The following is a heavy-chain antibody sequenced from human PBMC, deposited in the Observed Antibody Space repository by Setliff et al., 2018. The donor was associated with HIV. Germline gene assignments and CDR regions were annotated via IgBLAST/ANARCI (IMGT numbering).Heavy chain of an antibody. CDR3: ARYCSGGSCPNWFDP. CDR1: GGSLSGYY. Sequence: PSETLSLTCAVYGGSLSGYYWSWIRQPPGKGLEWFGEINHSGSTNYNPSLKSRVTISVDTSKNQFSLKLSSATAADTAVYYCARYCSGGSCPNWFDPWGQGTLVTVSS. V-gene: IGHV4-34*01. J-gene: IGHJ5*02. CDR2: INHSGST. D-gene: IGHD2-15*01.